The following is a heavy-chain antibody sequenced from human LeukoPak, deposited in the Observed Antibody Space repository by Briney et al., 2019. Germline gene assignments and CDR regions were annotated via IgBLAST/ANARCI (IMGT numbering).Heavy chain of an antibody. CDR3: ARGHLGLSP. CDR2: FHNSRTT. V-gene: IGHV4-59*01. J-gene: IGHJ5*02. CDR1: GGSISGYS. Sequence: SETLSLTCTVPGGSISGYSWTWIRQPPGQGLEWIGYFHNSRTTSYNPSLTGRVIISVDTAMDQISLKLNSVTAADTAVYYCARGHLGLSPWGQGTLVTVSS. D-gene: IGHD3-10*01.